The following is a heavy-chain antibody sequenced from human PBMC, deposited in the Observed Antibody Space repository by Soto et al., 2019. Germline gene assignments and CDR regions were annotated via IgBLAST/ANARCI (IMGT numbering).Heavy chain of an antibody. V-gene: IGHV3-48*03. CDR2: ISSSGSTI. J-gene: IGHJ5*02. Sequence: PGGSLRLSCAASGLTFSSYEMNWVRQAPGNGLEWVSYISSSGSTIYYADSVKGRFTISRENAKNSLYLQMNSLRAEDTAVYYCERDSGAVAAPWGQGTLVTVPS. CDR1: GLTFSSYE. CDR3: ERDSGAVAAP. D-gene: IGHD6-19*01.